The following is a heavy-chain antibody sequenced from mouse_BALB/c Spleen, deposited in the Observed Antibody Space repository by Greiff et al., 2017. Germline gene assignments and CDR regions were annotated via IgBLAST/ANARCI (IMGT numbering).Heavy chain of an antibody. D-gene: IGHD1-1*01. V-gene: IGHV1-69*02. J-gene: IGHJ2*01. CDR1: GYTFTSYW. CDR2: IDPSDSYT. CDR3: AATVVATGDY. Sequence: QVQLQQPGAELVKPGASVKLSCKASGYTFTSYWMHWVKQRPGQGLEWIGEIDPSDSYTNYNQKFKGKATLTVDKSSSTAYMQLSSLTSEDSAVYDCAATVVATGDYWGQGTTLTVSS.